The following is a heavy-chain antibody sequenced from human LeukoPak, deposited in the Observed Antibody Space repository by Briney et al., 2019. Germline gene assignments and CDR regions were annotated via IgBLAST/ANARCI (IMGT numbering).Heavy chain of an antibody. Sequence: GGSLRLSCAASGLSFPDAWLSWVRQAPEKGLEWVGRIKTKSEGATTDYSAPVKGRFTISRDDSQTTVSLQMNGLKTEDTAVYYCTSHFASWGQGTLVIVSS. CDR1: GLSFPDAW. J-gene: IGHJ5*01. CDR2: IKTKSEGATT. CDR3: TSHFAS. V-gene: IGHV3-15*01.